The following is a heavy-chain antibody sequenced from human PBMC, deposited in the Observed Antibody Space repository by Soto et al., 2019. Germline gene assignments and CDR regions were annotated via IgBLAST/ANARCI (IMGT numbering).Heavy chain of an antibody. CDR3: ARHYYDTSGYYSNGFDI. V-gene: IGHV4-59*01. CDR1: GGSISSYY. J-gene: IGHJ3*02. CDR2: FFHTGST. D-gene: IGHD3-22*01. Sequence: SETLSLTCTVSGGSISSYYWSWIRQPPGKGLEWIGYFFHTGSTNYNPSLRSRVTISVDTSKNQLSLKLSSVTAADTAVYYCARHYYDTSGYYSNGFDIWGQGTMVTVSS.